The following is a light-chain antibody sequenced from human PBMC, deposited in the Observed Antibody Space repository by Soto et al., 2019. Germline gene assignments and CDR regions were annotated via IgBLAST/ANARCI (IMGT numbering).Light chain of an antibody. V-gene: IGKV1-33*01. CDR2: DVS. J-gene: IGKJ5*01. CDR1: HDITNF. Sequence: IQMTQSPSYLSVSVGGTFPIICQASHDITNFLNWYQQKPGKAPKLPIYDVSKLETGVPSRVSGSGSGTDVTLPISRLQPEDIATYFCQQYDDLPITFGQGTRLEI. CDR3: QQYDDLPIT.